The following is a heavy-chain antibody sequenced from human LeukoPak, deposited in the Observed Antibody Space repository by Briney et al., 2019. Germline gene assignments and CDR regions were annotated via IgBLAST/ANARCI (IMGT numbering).Heavy chain of an antibody. D-gene: IGHD6-13*01. CDR2: INHSGST. V-gene: IGHV4-34*08. J-gene: IGHJ4*02. CDR1: VFTFISYS. CDR3: ATGIAAAGTARGFDY. Sequence: PGGSLRLSCAASVFTFISYSMNWVRQPPGKGLEWIGEINHSGSTNYNPSLKSRVTISVDTSKNQFSLKLSSVTAADTAVYYCATGIAAAGTARGFDYWGQGTLVTISS.